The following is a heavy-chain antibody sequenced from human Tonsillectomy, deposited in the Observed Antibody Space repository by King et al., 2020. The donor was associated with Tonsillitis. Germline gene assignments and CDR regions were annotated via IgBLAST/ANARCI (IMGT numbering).Heavy chain of an antibody. V-gene: IGHV3-33*08. CDR2: IWYDGSNT. Sequence: VQLVESGGGVVQPGRSLRLSCAASGFTFSSYGMHWVRQAPGKGLEWVAVIWYDGSNTYYADSVKGRLTISRDKSKNTLFLQMNSLRAEDTAVYYCARDSGSGTYSYFDYWGQGSLVTVSS. CDR1: GFTFSSYG. D-gene: IGHD3-10*01. J-gene: IGHJ4*02. CDR3: ARDSGSGTYSYFDY.